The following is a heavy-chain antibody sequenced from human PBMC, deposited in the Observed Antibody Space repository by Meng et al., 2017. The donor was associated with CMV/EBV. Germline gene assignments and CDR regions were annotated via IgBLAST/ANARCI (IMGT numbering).Heavy chain of an antibody. V-gene: IGHV3-30*02. CDR3: AKDRGDIVVVPAAISRGAFDI. CDR1: GFTFSSYG. D-gene: IGHD2-2*01. Sequence: GGSLRLSCAASGFTFSSYGMHWVRQAPGKGLEWVAFIRYDGSSKYYADSVKGRFTISRDNSKNTLYLQMNSLRAEDTAVYYCAKDRGDIVVVPAAISRGAFDIWGQGTMVTVSS. CDR2: IRYDGSSK. J-gene: IGHJ3*02.